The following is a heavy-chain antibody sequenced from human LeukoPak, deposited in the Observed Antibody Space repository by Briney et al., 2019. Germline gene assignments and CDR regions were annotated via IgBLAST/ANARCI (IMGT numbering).Heavy chain of an antibody. D-gene: IGHD7-27*01. CDR2: MSPNSGDT. Sequence: ASVTVSFTASGYTFTIYDFNWVRQATGQRPEWMGWMSPNSGDTGYAQKFQDRVTKTRNTSISTAYMELSSLRSDDTAVYYCARGPPNWGYDYWGPGTLVTVSS. CDR3: ARGPPNWGYDY. V-gene: IGHV1-8*01. J-gene: IGHJ4*02. CDR1: GYTFTIYD.